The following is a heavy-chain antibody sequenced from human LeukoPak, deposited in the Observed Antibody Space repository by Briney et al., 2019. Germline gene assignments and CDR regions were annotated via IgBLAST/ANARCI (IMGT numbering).Heavy chain of an antibody. CDR1: GFTFDDYA. CDR2: ISWNSGSI. Sequence: GRSLRLSCAASGFTFDDYAMHWVRQAPGKGLEWVSGISWNSGSIGYADSVKGRFTISRDNSKNTVYLQMNSLRAEDTAVYYCAKTTTGYSSGRYPGWPVDYWGQGTLVTVSS. V-gene: IGHV3-9*01. D-gene: IGHD6-19*01. CDR3: AKTTTGYSSGRYPGWPVDY. J-gene: IGHJ4*02.